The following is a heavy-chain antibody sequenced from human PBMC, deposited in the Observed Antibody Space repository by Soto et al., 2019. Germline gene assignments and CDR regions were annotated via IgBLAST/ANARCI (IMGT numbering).Heavy chain of an antibody. D-gene: IGHD1-26*01. CDR1: GFTFSSYE. V-gene: IGHV3-48*03. J-gene: IGHJ6*02. Sequence: EVQLVESGGGLVQPGGSLRLSCAASGFTFSSYEMNWVRQAPGKGLEWVSYISSSGSTIYYADSVKGRFTISRDNAKKSLYLQMNSLRAEDTAVYYCASDSGSYSYYYYGMDVWGQGTTVTVSS. CDR2: ISSSGSTI. CDR3: ASDSGSYSYYYYGMDV.